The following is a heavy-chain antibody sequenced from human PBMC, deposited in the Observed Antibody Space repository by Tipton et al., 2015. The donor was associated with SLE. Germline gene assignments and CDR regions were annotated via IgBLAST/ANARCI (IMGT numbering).Heavy chain of an antibody. Sequence: TLSLTCTVSGGSISSSSYYWGWIRQPPGKGLEWIGSIYYSGSTYYNPSLKSRVTISVDTPKNQFSLKLSSVTAADTAVYYCARDRTDGDFPFGYWGQGTLVTVSS. CDR2: IYYSGST. D-gene: IGHD4-17*01. CDR1: GGSISSSSYY. V-gene: IGHV4-39*07. J-gene: IGHJ4*02. CDR3: ARDRTDGDFPFGY.